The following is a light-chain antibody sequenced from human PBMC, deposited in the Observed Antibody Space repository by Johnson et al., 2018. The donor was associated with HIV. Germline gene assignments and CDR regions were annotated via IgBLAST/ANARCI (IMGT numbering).Light chain of an antibody. V-gene: IGLV1-51*02. CDR2: EYN. J-gene: IGLJ1*01. CDR3: GTWDSSLSAGV. CDR1: SSNIGNNY. Sequence: QPPSVSAAPGQKVTISCSGSSSNIGNNYVSWYQQLPGTAPKLLIYEYNKRPSGIPDRFSGSKSGTSATLGITGLQTGDEADYYFGTWDSSLSAGVFGTGTKVTVL.